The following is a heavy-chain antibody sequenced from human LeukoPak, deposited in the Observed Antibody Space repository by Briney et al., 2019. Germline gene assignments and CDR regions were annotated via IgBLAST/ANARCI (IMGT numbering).Heavy chain of an antibody. J-gene: IGHJ4*02. D-gene: IGHD2-15*01. CDR3: ARAVRRDSGGWRLDY. V-gene: IGHV1-8*01. CDR2: MNPNRGST. CDR1: GYTFTSYD. Sequence: ASVTVSCKASGYTFTSYDINWLRQATGQGLEGMGWMNPNRGSTGYAQKFQGRVTMTRNTSISTAYMELSSLRSEDTAVYYCARAVRRDSGGWRLDYWGQGTLVTVSS.